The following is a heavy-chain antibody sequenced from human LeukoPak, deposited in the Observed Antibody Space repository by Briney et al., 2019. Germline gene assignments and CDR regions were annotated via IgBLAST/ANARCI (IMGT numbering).Heavy chain of an antibody. J-gene: IGHJ5*02. CDR3: AREGLSSGYYDSSGYYLGTFDP. V-gene: IGHV4-59*01. CDR2: IHYSGST. Sequence: PSETLSLTCTVSGGSMSDFYWSWIRQPPGKGLEWLGYIHYSGSTNYNPSLKSRVTISVDTSKNQFSLKLSFVTAADTAVYYCAREGLSSGYYDSSGYYLGTFDPWGQGTLVTVSS. CDR1: GGSMSDFY. D-gene: IGHD3-22*01.